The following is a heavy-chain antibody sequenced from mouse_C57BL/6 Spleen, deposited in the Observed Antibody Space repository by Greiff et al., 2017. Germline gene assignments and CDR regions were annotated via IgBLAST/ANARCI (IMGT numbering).Heavy chain of an antibody. V-gene: IGHV1-69*01. CDR1: GYTFTSYW. CDR2: IDPSESYT. Sequence: QVQLQQPGAELVMPGASVKLSCKASGYTFTSYWMHWVKQRPGQGLEWIGEIDPSESYTNYNQKFKGKSTLTVDKSSSTAYMQLSSLTSEDSAVYYCARRNYGGYMDYWGQGTSVTVSS. CDR3: ARRNYGGYMDY. D-gene: IGHD1-1*01. J-gene: IGHJ4*01.